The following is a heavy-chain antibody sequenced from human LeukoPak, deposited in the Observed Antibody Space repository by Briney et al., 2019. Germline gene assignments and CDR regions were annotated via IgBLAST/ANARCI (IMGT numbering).Heavy chain of an antibody. CDR1: GFTFSSYE. V-gene: IGHV3-48*03. D-gene: IGHD1-26*01. CDR2: ISSSGSTI. Sequence: GGSLRLSCAASGFTFSSYEMNWVRQAPGKGLEWVSYISSSGSTIYYADSVKGRFTISRDNARNTLYLQMNSLRAEDTAVYYCASSAYNGIKLDYWGQGNLVTVSS. CDR3: ASSAYNGIKLDY. J-gene: IGHJ4*02.